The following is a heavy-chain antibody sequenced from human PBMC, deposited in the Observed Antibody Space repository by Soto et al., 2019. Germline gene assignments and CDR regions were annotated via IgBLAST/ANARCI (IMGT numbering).Heavy chain of an antibody. CDR2: VSPKSGNT. V-gene: IGHV1-18*01. D-gene: IGHD1-1*01. Sequence: QIQLVQSGAEVKKPGASVKVSCKASGYNLFDYGVSWVRQAPGPGLEWMGWVSPKSGNTDYARKVQGRVTMTTDISTSTAYMELRGLISYDTGVYYCARGRTVSSIGPLLVWGQGTLVSVSS. CDR1: GYNLFDYG. J-gene: IGHJ1*01. CDR3: ARGRTVSSIGPLLV.